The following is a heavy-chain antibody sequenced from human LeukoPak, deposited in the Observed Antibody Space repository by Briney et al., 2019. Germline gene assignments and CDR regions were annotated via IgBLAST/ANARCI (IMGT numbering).Heavy chain of an antibody. Sequence: ASVKVSCKASGYTFTSCYVHWMRQAPGQGLEWMGLINPNDGGTSYAQKFQGRVTMTRDMSTSTVYMELTSLTSEDTAVYYCARDLGSGWYYFDSWGQGTLVTVSS. V-gene: IGHV1-46*01. J-gene: IGHJ4*02. CDR2: INPNDGGT. CDR1: GYTFTSCY. CDR3: ARDLGSGWYYFDS. D-gene: IGHD6-19*01.